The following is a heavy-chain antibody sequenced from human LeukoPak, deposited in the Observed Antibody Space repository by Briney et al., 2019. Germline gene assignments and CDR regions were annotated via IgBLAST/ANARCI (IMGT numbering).Heavy chain of an antibody. CDR3: TREPEP. CDR2: IRTSGTNT. J-gene: IGHJ5*02. CDR1: GFTFSSFS. V-gene: IGHV3-48*04. Sequence: GGSLRLSCAASGFTFSSFSMNWVRQAPGKGLEWVSYIRTSGTNTDYTGSVKGRFTISRDNAKNSLYLQMNSLRAEDTAVYYCTREPEPWGQGTLVTVSS.